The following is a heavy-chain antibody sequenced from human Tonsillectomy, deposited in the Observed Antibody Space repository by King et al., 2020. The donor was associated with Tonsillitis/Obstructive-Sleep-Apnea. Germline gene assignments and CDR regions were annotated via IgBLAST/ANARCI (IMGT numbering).Heavy chain of an antibody. J-gene: IGHJ3*02. CDR1: GDIVSSNSAA. CDR2: TYYRSKWYN. Sequence: VQLPQSGPGLVKPSQTLSLTCAISGDIVSSNSAAWNWIRPSPSRGLEWLGRTYYRSKWYNDYAVSVKSRITINPDKSKNQFSLQLNSVTPEDTAVYYCARDVQLADDAFDIWGQGTMVTVSS. CDR3: ARDVQLADDAFDI. V-gene: IGHV6-1*01.